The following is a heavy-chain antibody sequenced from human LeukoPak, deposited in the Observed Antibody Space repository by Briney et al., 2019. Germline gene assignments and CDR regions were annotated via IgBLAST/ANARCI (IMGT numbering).Heavy chain of an antibody. CDR2: INTYNGHT. J-gene: IGHJ5*02. D-gene: IGHD3-9*01. V-gene: IGHV1-18*01. CDR3: ARVGRYFDWFPH. Sequence: ASVKVSCKASGYTFTSYGISWVRQAPGQGLEWMGWINTYNGHTNYTQKLQGRVTMTTDTSMSTAYMELRSLRSDDTAVYYCARVGRYFDWFPHWGQGTLVTVSS. CDR1: GYTFTSYG.